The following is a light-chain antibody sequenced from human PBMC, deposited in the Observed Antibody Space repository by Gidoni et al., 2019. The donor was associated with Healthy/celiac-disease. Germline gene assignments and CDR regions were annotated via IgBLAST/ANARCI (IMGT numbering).Light chain of an antibody. Sequence: EIVLTPSPATLSLSPGERATLSCRASQSVSSYFAWYQQKPGQAPRLLIYDASNRATGIPARFSGSGSGTDFTLTISSLEPEDFAVYYCQQRSNWPLITFGQGTRLEIK. J-gene: IGKJ5*01. CDR1: QSVSSY. CDR2: DAS. V-gene: IGKV3-11*01. CDR3: QQRSNWPLIT.